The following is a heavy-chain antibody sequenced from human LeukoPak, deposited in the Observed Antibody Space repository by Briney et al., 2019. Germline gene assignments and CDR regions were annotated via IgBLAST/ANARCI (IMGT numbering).Heavy chain of an antibody. CDR2: INHSGST. CDR1: GGPIDITNY. CDR3: ARRNSYYYGSGSLDY. J-gene: IGHJ4*02. D-gene: IGHD3-10*01. V-gene: IGHV4-4*02. Sequence: PSETLSLTCGVSGGPIDITNYWSWVRQAPGKGLEWIGEINHSGSTNYNPSLKSRVTISVDTSKNQFSLKLSSVTAADTAVYYCARRNSYYYGSGSLDYWGQGTLVTVSS.